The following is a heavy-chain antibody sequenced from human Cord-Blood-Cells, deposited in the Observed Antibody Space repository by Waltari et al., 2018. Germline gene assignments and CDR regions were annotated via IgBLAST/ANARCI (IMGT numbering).Heavy chain of an antibody. CDR2: ISSSGSTI. V-gene: IGHV3-48*03. CDR1: GFTFSSYE. Sequence: VQLVESGGGLVQPGGFRRLSCAASGFTFSSYEMNWVRQAPGKGLEWVSYISSSGSTIYYADSVKGRFTISRDNAKNSLYLQMNSLRAEDTAVYYCARDDPGRGFDYWGQGTLVTVSS. CDR3: ARDDPGRGFDY. J-gene: IGHJ4*02. D-gene: IGHD3-10*01.